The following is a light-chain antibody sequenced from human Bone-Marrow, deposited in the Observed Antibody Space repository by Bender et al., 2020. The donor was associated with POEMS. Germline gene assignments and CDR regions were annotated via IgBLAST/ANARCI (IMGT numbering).Light chain of an antibody. V-gene: IGLV2-11*01. J-gene: IGLJ1*01. CDR2: DVS. CDR1: SSDIGTYNY. CDR3: CSYAGTYTYV. Sequence: QSVLAQSASVSASPGQSVTISCTGTSSDIGTYNYVSWYQYYPGKAPKVVIYDVSKRPSGIPDRFSASKSGNTASLTISGLQAEDEADYYCCSYAGTYTYVFGTGTKVIVL.